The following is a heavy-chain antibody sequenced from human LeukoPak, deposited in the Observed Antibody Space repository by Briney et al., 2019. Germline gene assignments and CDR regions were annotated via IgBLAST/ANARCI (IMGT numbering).Heavy chain of an antibody. J-gene: IGHJ6*02. CDR3: ARGRKGGMDV. Sequence: PSQTLSLTCAVSGGSISSGGYSWSWIRQPPGKGLEWIGYIYHSGSTYYNPSLKSRVTISVDRSKNQFSLKLSSVTAADTAVYYCARGRKGGMDVWGRGTTVTVSS. V-gene: IGHV4-30-2*01. CDR2: IYHSGST. CDR1: GGSISSGGYS.